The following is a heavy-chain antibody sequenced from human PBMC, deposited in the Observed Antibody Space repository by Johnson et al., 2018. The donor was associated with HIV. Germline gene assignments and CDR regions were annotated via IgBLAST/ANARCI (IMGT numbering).Heavy chain of an antibody. Sequence: VQLVESGGGLVQPGGSLRLSCAASGFTVSSNYMSWVRQAPGKGLEWVSVIYSGGSTYYADSVKGRFTISRDNSKNTLYLQMNSLTDEDTAVYYCVTADRGSAWGQGTTVTVSS. CDR2: IYSGGST. D-gene: IGHD1-26*01. V-gene: IGHV3-66*01. J-gene: IGHJ3*01. CDR3: VTADRGSA. CDR1: GFTVSSNY.